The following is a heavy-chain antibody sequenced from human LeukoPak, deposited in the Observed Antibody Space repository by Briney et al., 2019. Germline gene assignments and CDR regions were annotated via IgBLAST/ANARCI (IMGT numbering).Heavy chain of an antibody. J-gene: IGHJ2*01. V-gene: IGHV3-9*01. CDR3: ARTGL. CDR1: GFTFDDYA. CDR2: ISWNSGSI. Sequence: PGGSLRLSCAASGFTFDDYAMHWVRQAPGKGLEWVSGISWNSGSIGYADSVKGRFTISRDNAKNSLYLQMNSLRAEDTALYYCARTGLWGRGTLVTVSS. D-gene: IGHD1-1*01.